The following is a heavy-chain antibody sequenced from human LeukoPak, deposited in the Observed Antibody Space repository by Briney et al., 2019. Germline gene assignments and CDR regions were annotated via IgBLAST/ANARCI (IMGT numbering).Heavy chain of an antibody. J-gene: IGHJ4*02. CDR2: INSDGSST. Sequence: GGSLRLSCAASGFTFSSYWMHWVRQAPGKGLVWVSRINSDGSSTSYADSVKGRFTISRDNAKNTLYLQMNSLRAEDTAVYYCASHPTEGWLQLRGNKRFDYWGQGTLVTVSS. CDR1: GFTFSSYW. V-gene: IGHV3-74*01. CDR3: ASHPTEGWLQLRGNKRFDY. D-gene: IGHD5-24*01.